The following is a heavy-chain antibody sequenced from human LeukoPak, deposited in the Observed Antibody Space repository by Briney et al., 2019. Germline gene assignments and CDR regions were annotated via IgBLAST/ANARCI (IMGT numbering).Heavy chain of an antibody. J-gene: IGHJ6*03. V-gene: IGHV3-73*01. Sequence: GGSLRLSCAASGFTFSGSAMHWVRQASGKGLEWVGRIRSKANSYATAYAASVKGRFTISRDDSKNTAYLQMNSLKTEDTAVYYCTRILQNDYGYNYYYMDVWGKGTTVTVSS. CDR2: IRSKANSYAT. CDR3: TRILQNDYGYNYYYMDV. D-gene: IGHD4-17*01. CDR1: GFTFSGSA.